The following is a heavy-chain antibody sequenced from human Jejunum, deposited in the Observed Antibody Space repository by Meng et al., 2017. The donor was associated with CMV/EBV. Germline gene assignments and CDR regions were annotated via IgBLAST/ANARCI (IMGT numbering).Heavy chain of an antibody. CDR2: ISGSGSGA. CDR1: GFNFSNYA. D-gene: IGHD6-19*01. J-gene: IGHJ4*01. CDR3: ARAGLYGSGLGY. Sequence: SGFNFSNYAMMWVRQGPGTGLEWVSAISGSGSGASYLDSVKGRFTISRDNSKTTLYLQMNSLRAEDTAVYYCARAGLYGSGLGYWGQGTLVTVSS. V-gene: IGHV3-23*01.